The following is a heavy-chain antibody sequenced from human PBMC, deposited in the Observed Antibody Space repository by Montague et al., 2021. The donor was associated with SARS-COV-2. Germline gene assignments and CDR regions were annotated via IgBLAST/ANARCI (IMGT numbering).Heavy chain of an antibody. J-gene: IGHJ6*03. Sequence: SETLSLTCAVSGGSFSGLYWSWVRQPPGEGLEWIGEINQGGSINYNPSLKSRVTISVDTSKNQFSLKLTSVTAADTAVYYCAKGQQGVKLVVVLIGSYYYMDVWGKGTTVTVSS. V-gene: IGHV4-34*01. CDR2: INQGGSI. CDR3: AKGQQGVKLVVVLIGSYYYMDV. CDR1: GGSFSGLY. D-gene: IGHD3-22*01.